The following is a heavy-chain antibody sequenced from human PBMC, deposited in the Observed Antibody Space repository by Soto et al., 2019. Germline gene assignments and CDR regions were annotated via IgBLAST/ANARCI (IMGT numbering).Heavy chain of an antibody. CDR2: ISPMFGAA. V-gene: IGHV1-69*19. CDR3: AREVQVHTPAFVY. D-gene: IGHD3-10*01. CDR1: AGTFNTYA. J-gene: IGHJ4*02. Sequence: QVQLVQSGAELKKPGSSVKVSCQSSAGTFNTYAMNWVRQAPGQGPEWMGDISPMFGAANYAPKFQGRVTITADESTGTSSRQLSSLTSGDTALYFCAREVQVHTPAFVYWGQGTLVTVSS.